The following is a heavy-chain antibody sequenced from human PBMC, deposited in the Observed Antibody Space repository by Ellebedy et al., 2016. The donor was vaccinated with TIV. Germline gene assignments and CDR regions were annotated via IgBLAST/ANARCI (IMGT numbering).Heavy chain of an antibody. D-gene: IGHD5-18*01. V-gene: IGHV3-21*01. CDR2: ISSSSSYI. J-gene: IGHJ3*02. CDR1: GFTFSSYS. Sequence: GESLKISXAASGFTFSSYSMNWVRQAPGKGLEWVSSISSSSSYIYYADSVKGRFTISRDNAKNSLYLQMNSLRAEDTAVYYCARDRGGIQLWLGSAFDIWGQGTMVTVSS. CDR3: ARDRGGIQLWLGSAFDI.